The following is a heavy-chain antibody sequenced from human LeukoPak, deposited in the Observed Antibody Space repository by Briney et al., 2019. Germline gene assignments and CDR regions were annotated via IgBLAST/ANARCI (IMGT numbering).Heavy chain of an antibody. CDR1: GYTFTSYV. J-gene: IGHJ4*02. CDR2: INAGNGNT. V-gene: IGHV1-3*01. D-gene: IGHD2-2*01. CDR3: ARDIFGTSRPSDY. Sequence: ASVKASCKASGYTFTSYVMHWVRQAPGQGLEWMGWINAGNGNTKYSQKFQGRVTFTRDTSAGTGYMELSSLRSEDTAVYYCARDIFGTSRPSDYWGQGTLVTVSS.